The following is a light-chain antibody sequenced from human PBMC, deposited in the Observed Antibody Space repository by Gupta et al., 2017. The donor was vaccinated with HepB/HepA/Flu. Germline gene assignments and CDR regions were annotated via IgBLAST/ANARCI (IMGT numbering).Light chain of an antibody. CDR3: QSADSSGTL. V-gene: IGLV3-25*03. J-gene: IGLJ2*01. CDR2: KDS. CDR1: ALPKQY. Sequence: SYELTQPPSVSVSPGQTARITCSGDALPKQYAYWYQQKPGQAPVLVIYKDSERPSVIPERFSGSSSGTTVTLTISGCQAEDEADYYCQSADSSGTLFGGGTKLTVL.